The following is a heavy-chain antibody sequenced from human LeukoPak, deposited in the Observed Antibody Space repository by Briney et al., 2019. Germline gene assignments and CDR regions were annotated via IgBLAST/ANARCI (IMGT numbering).Heavy chain of an antibody. J-gene: IGHJ4*02. CDR3: AKAQGYSSGNYFDY. CDR2: ISGSGGST. Sequence: GGSLRLSCAVSGFTFSSYFMSWVRQAPGKGLEWVSAISGSGGSTYYADSVKGRFTISRDNSKNTLYLQMNSLRAEDTAIYYCAKAQGYSSGNYFDYWGQGTLVTVSS. CDR1: GFTFSSYF. V-gene: IGHV3-23*01. D-gene: IGHD6-19*01.